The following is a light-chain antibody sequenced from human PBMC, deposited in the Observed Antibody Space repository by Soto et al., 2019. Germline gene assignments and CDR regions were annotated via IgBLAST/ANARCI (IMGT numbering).Light chain of an antibody. Sequence: EIVMTQSPATLSVSPGERATLFCRASQSINSNLAWYQQKPGQTPRLLIYGASTRATGIPARFSGSGSGTDFTLTISSLQSEDFAVYYCQQYNNWWTFGQGTKVEIK. CDR2: GAS. J-gene: IGKJ1*01. V-gene: IGKV3-15*01. CDR3: QQYNNWWT. CDR1: QSINSN.